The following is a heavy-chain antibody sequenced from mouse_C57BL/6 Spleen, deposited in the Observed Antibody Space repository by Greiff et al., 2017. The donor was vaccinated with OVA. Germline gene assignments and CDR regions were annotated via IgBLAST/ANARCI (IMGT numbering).Heavy chain of an antibody. Sequence: EVQLQQSGPELVKPGASVKISCKASGYTFTDYYMNWVKQSHGKSLEWIGDINPNNGGTSYNQKFKGKATLTVDKSSSTAYMELRSLTSEDSAVYYCAREGRNYDYEGYAMDYWGQGTSVTVSS. D-gene: IGHD2-4*01. CDR3: AREGRNYDYEGYAMDY. V-gene: IGHV1-26*01. CDR2: INPNNGGT. J-gene: IGHJ4*01. CDR1: GYTFTDYY.